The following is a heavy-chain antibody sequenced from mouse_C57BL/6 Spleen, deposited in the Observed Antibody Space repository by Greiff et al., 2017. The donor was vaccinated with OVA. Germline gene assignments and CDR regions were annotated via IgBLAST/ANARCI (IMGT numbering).Heavy chain of an antibody. CDR1: GYSITSCYF. V-gene: IGHV3-6*01. D-gene: IGHD1-1*01. CDR2: IRYDGSN. J-gene: IGHJ4*01. CDR3: ARDRTVGDYYAMDY. Sequence: EVQLQESGPGLVKPSQSLSLTCSVSGYSITSCYFWYWIRQFPENLQDRWGFIRYDGSNNYNPSLKNRITITRDTSKNPSFLKLNTVTTEDTATDYGARDRTVGDYYAMDYWGQGTSVTVSS.